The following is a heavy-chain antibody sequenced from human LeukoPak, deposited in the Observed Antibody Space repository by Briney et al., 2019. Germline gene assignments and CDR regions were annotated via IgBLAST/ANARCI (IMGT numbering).Heavy chain of an antibody. D-gene: IGHD6-13*01. CDR1: GGSFSGYY. J-gene: IGHJ4*02. Sequence: SETLSLTCAVYGGSFSGYYWSWIRQPPGKGLEWIGEIYHSGSTNYNPSLKSRVTISVDKSKNQFSLKLSSVTAADTAAYYCARGGVAAAGTRAFDYWGQGTLVTVSS. CDR2: IYHSGST. V-gene: IGHV4-34*01. CDR3: ARGGVAAAGTRAFDY.